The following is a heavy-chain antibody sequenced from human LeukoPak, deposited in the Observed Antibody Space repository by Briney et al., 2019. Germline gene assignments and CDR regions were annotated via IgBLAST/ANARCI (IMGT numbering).Heavy chain of an antibody. CDR3: AKGGVNAGFIAARERGYYFDY. CDR2: IWYGGSNK. V-gene: IGHV3-30*02. D-gene: IGHD6-6*01. J-gene: IGHJ4*02. CDR1: GFTFSSYA. Sequence: PGGSLRLSCAASGFTFSSYAMHWVRQAPGKGLEWVAVIWYGGSNKYYADSVKGRFTISRDNSKDTLYLQMNSLRAEDTAVYYCAKGGVNAGFIAARERGYYFDYWGQGTLVTVSS.